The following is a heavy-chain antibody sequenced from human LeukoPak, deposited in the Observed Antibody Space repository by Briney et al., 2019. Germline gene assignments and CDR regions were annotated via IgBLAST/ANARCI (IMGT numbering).Heavy chain of an antibody. CDR2: FDPEDGET. CDR3: ATTPYYYDSSGSGYY. D-gene: IGHD3-22*01. V-gene: IGHV1-24*01. CDR1: GYTLTELS. Sequence: GASVKVSCKVSGYTLTELSMHWVRQAPGKGLEWMGGFDPEDGETIYAQKFQGRVTITEDTSTDTAYMELSSLRSEDTAVYYCATTPYYYDSSGSGYYWGQGTLVTVSS. J-gene: IGHJ4*02.